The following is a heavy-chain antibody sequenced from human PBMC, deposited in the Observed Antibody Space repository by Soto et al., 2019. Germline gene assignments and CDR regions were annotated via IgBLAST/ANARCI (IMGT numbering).Heavy chain of an antibody. CDR2: IYHSGTA. V-gene: IGHV4-59*01. Sequence: PSETLSLTCTVSGGSMNYYYWGWIRQPPGKGLEWFGYIYHSGTAEDNPSLNSRVTLSDDTSKGQFSLKMSSVTAADTAVYYSARDRAIISAATKEYVFEIWGQGTMVTVSS. CDR3: ARDRAIISAATKEYVFEI. D-gene: IGHD5-12*01. CDR1: GGSMNYYY. J-gene: IGHJ3*02.